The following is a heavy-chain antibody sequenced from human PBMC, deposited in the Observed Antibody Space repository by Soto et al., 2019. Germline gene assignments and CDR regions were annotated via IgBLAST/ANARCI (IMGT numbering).Heavy chain of an antibody. Sequence: QITLKESGPTLVKPTQTLTLTCTFSGFSLSTSGVGVGWIRQPPGKALEWLALIYWDDDERYSPSLKSRLTIAKDNSKNQVVLTMNNMDPVDTATYLCALVGYCNGGSCYSYYYGLNVCCQGTTVTVSS. CDR1: GFSLSTSGVG. D-gene: IGHD2-15*01. J-gene: IGHJ6*02. CDR2: IYWDDDE. V-gene: IGHV2-5*02. CDR3: ALVGYCNGGSCYSYYYGLNV.